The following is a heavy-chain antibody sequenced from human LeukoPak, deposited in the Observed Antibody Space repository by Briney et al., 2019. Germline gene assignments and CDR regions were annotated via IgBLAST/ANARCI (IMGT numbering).Heavy chain of an antibody. CDR2: ISSSSSTI. J-gene: IGHJ6*02. Sequence: PGGSLRLSCAASGFTFSSYSMNWVRQAPGKGLEWASYISSSSSTIYYADSVKGRFTISRDNAKNSLYLQMNSLRDEDTAVYYCAREDSGYDYGSYYYYGMDVWGQGTTVTVSS. V-gene: IGHV3-48*02. CDR1: GFTFSSYS. CDR3: AREDSGYDYGSYYYYGMDV. D-gene: IGHD5-12*01.